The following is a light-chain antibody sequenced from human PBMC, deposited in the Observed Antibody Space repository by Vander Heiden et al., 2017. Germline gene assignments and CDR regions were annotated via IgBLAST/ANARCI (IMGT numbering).Light chain of an antibody. CDR2: DVS. V-gene: IGLV2-11*01. CDR1: SSDVGGYNY. CDR3: CSYAGSYTFWGV. Sequence: QSALTQPRSVSGSPGQSVTISCTGTSSDVGGYNYVSGYQQHPGKAPKLMIYDVSKRPSGVPDRFSGSKSGNTASLTISGLQAEDEADYYCCSYAGSYTFWGVFGGGTKLTVL. J-gene: IGLJ3*02.